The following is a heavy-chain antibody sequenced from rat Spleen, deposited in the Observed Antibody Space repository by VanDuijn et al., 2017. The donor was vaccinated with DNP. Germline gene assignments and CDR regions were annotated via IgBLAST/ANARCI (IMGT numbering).Heavy chain of an antibody. CDR2: IGYEGSGI. Sequence: EVQLVESGGGLVQPGRSLKLSCAASGFTFSDYYMAWVRQAPTKGLEWVASIGYEGSGIYYGDSVRGRFTISRDYAKTSLYLQMDSLRSEDTATYYCTTDNSGLNWFAYWGQGTLVTVST. J-gene: IGHJ3*01. D-gene: IGHD4-3*01. CDR3: TTDNSGLNWFAY. V-gene: IGHV5-20*01. CDR1: GFTFSDYY.